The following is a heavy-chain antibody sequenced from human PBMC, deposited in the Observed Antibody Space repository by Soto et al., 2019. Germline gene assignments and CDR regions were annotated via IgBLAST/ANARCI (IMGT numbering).Heavy chain of an antibody. J-gene: IGHJ4*02. CDR2: ISSSSSTI. CDR3: AILAMYYDFWSGYPSIDY. V-gene: IGHV3-48*01. Sequence: AGSLRLSCAASGFTFLSYSMNWVLQAPGKGLEWVSYISSSSSTIYYADSVKGRFTISRDNAKNSLYLQMNSLRAEDTAVYYCAILAMYYDFWSGYPSIDYWGQGT. CDR1: GFTFLSYS. D-gene: IGHD3-3*01.